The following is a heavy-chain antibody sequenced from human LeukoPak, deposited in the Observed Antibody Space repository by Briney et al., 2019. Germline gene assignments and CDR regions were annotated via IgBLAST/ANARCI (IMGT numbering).Heavy chain of an antibody. J-gene: IGHJ4*02. CDR3: AKKFRGTTVISGDYFDY. D-gene: IGHD4-17*01. V-gene: IGHV3-74*01. CDR1: GNYW. CDR2: INSDGSWT. Sequence: GGSLRLSCAASGNYWMHWVRQAPGKGLVWVSHINSDGSWTSYADSVKGRFTISRDNSKNTLYLQMNSLRAEDTAVYYCAKKFRGTTVISGDYFDYWGQGTPVTVSS.